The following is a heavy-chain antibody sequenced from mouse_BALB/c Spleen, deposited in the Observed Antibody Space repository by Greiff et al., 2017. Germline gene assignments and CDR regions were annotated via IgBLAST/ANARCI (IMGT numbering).Heavy chain of an antibody. J-gene: IGHJ4*01. V-gene: IGHV5-12-1*01. CDR3: ARRGYGNSLAMDY. CDR2: ISSGGGST. CDR1: GFAFSSYD. Sequence: EVKLMESGGGLVKPGGSLKLSCAASGFAFSSYDMSWVRQTPEKRLEWVAYISSGGGSTYYPDTVKGRFTISRDNAKNTLYLQMSSLKSEDTAMYYCARRGYGNSLAMDYWGQGTSVTVSS. D-gene: IGHD2-10*02.